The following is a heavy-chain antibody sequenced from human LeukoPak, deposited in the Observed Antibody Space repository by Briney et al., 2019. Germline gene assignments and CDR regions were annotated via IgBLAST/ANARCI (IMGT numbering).Heavy chain of an antibody. J-gene: IGHJ4*02. D-gene: IGHD3-3*01. Sequence: GGSLRLSCAASGFTFSSHAMAWVRQAPGKGLEWVSAIGGSSGSTYYADSVKGCFTISRDNSKNTVYLQMNYLRADDTAVYYCARDPGVVAFHYLDFWGQGTLVTVSS. V-gene: IGHV3-23*01. CDR2: IGGSSGST. CDR1: GFTFSSHA. CDR3: ARDPGVVAFHYLDF.